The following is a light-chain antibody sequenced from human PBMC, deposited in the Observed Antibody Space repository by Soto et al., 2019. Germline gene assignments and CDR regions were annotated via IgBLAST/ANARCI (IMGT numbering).Light chain of an antibody. CDR3: QQSFNAPLT. J-gene: IGKJ4*01. Sequence: DIQMTQAPSSLSASVGDSVTITCRASQTINKYLNWYQQKPGRAPKLLINAASNLSTGVPPKFSGSGSGTDFTLTISSLQPEDFAVYFCQQSFNAPLTFGGGKKVDIK. CDR1: QTINKY. V-gene: IGKV1-39*01. CDR2: AAS.